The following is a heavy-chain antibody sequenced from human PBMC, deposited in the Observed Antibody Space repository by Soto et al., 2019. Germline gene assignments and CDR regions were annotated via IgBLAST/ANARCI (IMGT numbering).Heavy chain of an antibody. CDR1: GFTFTTYS. J-gene: IGHJ4*02. Sequence: EVQLVESGGGLVKPGGSLRLSCEASGFTFTTYSLNWVRQVPGKGLEWVSSISSSSTYIYYSDSVRGRFTISRDNAKNSLDLQMNSLRAEDTAVYYCARDPGSRGNYYFDFWGRGTLVTVSS. D-gene: IGHD6-13*01. V-gene: IGHV3-21*01. CDR2: ISSSSTYI. CDR3: ARDPGSRGNYYFDF.